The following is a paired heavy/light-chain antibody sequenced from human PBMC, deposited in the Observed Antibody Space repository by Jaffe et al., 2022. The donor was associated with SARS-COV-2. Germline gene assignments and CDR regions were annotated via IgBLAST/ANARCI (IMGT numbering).Light chain of an antibody. J-gene: IGLJ3*02. Sequence: QTVVTQEPSLTVSPGGTVTLTCASSTGAVTSSYYPNWFQQKPGQAPRALIFDTSNKHSWTPARFSGSLLGGKAALTLSDVQPEDEAEYYCLLYYGGALVFGGGTKLTVL. CDR3: LLYYGGALV. V-gene: IGLV7-43*01. CDR1: TGAVTSSYY. CDR2: DTS.
Heavy chain of an antibody. V-gene: IGHV3-11*06. Sequence: QVQLVESGGGLVKPGGSLRLSCAASGFTFGDYYMSWIRQAPGKGLEWVSYISGSSVYINYADSIKGRFTISRDNAKNSLYLQMNSLGAEDTAVYYCARQFEPGLGYCSGHSCLGYWGRGTLVTVSS. D-gene: IGHD2-15*01. CDR1: GFTFGDYY. J-gene: IGHJ4*02. CDR3: ARQFEPGLGYCSGHSCLGY. CDR2: ISGSSVYI.